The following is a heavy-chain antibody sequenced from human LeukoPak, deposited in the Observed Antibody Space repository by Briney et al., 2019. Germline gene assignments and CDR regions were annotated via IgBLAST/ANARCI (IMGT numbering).Heavy chain of an antibody. CDR3: ARLRSAMDPVNFDY. J-gene: IGHJ4*02. Sequence: SETLSLTCTVSGGSISSSSYYWGWIRQPPGKGLEWIGSIYYSGGTYYNPSLKSRVTISVDTSKNQFSLKLSSVTAADTAVYYCARLRSAMDPVNFDYWGQGTLVTVSS. D-gene: IGHD5-18*01. V-gene: IGHV4-39*01. CDR2: IYYSGGT. CDR1: GGSISSSSYY.